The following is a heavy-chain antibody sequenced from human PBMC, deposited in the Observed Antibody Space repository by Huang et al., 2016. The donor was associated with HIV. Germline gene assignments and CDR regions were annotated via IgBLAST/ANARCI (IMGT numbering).Heavy chain of an antibody. V-gene: IGHV4-39*01. D-gene: IGHD6-13*01. CDR3: ASQHIGAAATWF. J-gene: IGHJ4*02. CDR2: GYRSGST. Sequence: QLQLQESGPGQVKPSEPLSLTCTVSGAFISSTNYYWGWIRQSPGKGLEWVGRGYRSGSTNYNPSLKRRVTLSVDTSRNQFSLRLNSVTAADTAVYYCASQHIGAAATWFWGRGTQVAVSS. CDR1: GAFISSTNYY.